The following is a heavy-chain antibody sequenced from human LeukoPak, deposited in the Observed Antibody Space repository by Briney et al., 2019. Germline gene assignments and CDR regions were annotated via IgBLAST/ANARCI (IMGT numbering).Heavy chain of an antibody. CDR3: ARLPPGLHCSSTSCPHDAFDI. Sequence: PSETLSLTCTVSGGSISSYYWSWIRQPPGKGLEWIGYIYYSGSTNYNPSLKSRVTISVDTSKNQFSLKLSSVTAADTAVYYCARLPPGLHCSSTSCPHDAFDIWGQGTMVTVSS. V-gene: IGHV4-59*08. J-gene: IGHJ3*02. D-gene: IGHD2-2*01. CDR1: GGSISSYY. CDR2: IYYSGST.